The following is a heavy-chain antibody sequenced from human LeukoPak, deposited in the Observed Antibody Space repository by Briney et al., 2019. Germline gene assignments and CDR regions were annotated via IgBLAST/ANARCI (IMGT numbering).Heavy chain of an antibody. CDR2: IKPDGGEK. V-gene: IGHV3-7*05. D-gene: IGHD3-10*01. J-gene: IGHJ5*02. Sequence: GGSLRLSCAASGFTFSSYWMTGLRQSPGTGLQWLANIKPDGGEKYYVDSVKGRFTISRDNAKNSLYLEMNSLRPEDTAVYYCVRGSSGTAVRGISWAWFDPWGQGTLVTVSS. CDR3: VRGSSGTAVRGISWAWFDP. CDR1: GFTFSSYW.